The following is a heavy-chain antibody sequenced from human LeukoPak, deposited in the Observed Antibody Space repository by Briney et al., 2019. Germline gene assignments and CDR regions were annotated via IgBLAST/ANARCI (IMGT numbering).Heavy chain of an antibody. Sequence: SETLSLTRAVYGGAFSGYYWSWIRQPPGKGLEWIGEINHSGSTNYNPSLKSRVTISVDTSKNQFSLKLSSVTAADTAVYYCARHSSGYYYSPTSGMDVWGQGTTVTVSS. V-gene: IGHV4-34*01. D-gene: IGHD3-22*01. J-gene: IGHJ6*02. CDR3: ARHSSGYYYSPTSGMDV. CDR1: GGAFSGYY. CDR2: INHSGST.